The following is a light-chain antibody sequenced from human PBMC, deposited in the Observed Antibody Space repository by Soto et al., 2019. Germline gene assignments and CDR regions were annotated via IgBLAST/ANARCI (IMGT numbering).Light chain of an antibody. V-gene: IGKV3-15*01. CDR3: QQYTNIRPCT. J-gene: IGKJ4*02. CDR1: PSVSTN. Sequence: EIEIAKTPSPLSVSVGARDRLSCRARPSVSTNFDWYQQQPEQAPRILLYSASTSATGIPARFSGSGCGTELSLIIISRQQDDFVVYYYQQYTNIRPCTFGRGTKVEF. CDR2: SAS.